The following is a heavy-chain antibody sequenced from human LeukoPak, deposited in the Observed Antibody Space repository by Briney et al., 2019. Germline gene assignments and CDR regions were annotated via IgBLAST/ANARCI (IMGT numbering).Heavy chain of an antibody. J-gene: IGHJ4*02. D-gene: IGHD6-19*01. CDR2: VSPDSGDT. CDR3: TRGRAAGD. CDR1: GYTLTNND. Sequence: ASVKVSCKASGYTLTNNDINWVRQATGQGIEWMGWVSPDSGDTGYAPNFRGRVTMTTDTSINTAYMELTSLTSEDTAIYYCTRGRAAGDWGQGTLVTVSS. V-gene: IGHV1-8*01.